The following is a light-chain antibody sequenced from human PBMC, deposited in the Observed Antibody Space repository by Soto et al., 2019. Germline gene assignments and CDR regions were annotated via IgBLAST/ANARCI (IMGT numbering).Light chain of an antibody. CDR3: QQYGSSPLFT. J-gene: IGKJ3*01. CDR2: GAS. Sequence: EIGLTPSPSTLSLSPGERATLSCRANQSVSSSYLAWYQQKPDQAPRLLIYGASSRATGIPDRFSGSGSGTDFTLTISRLEPEDFAVYYCQQYGSSPLFTFGPGTKVDIK. CDR1: QSVSSSY. V-gene: IGKV3-20*01.